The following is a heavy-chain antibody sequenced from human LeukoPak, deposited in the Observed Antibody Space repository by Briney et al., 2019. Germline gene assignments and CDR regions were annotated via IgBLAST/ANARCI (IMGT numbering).Heavy chain of an antibody. D-gene: IGHD1-26*01. CDR2: TRSKAYGGTT. Sequence: GGSLRLSCTASGFTFGDYAMSWFRQAPGKGLEWVGFTRSKAYGGTTEYAASVKGRFTISRDDSKSIAYLQMNSLKTEDTAVYYCTTDLPGGWWELPDYWGQGTLVTVSS. CDR3: TTDLPGGWWELPDY. J-gene: IGHJ4*02. V-gene: IGHV3-49*03. CDR1: GFTFGDYA.